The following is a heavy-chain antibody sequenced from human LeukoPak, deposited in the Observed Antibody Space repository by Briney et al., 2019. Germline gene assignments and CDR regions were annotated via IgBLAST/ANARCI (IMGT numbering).Heavy chain of an antibody. CDR3: AIDGSGLFDY. CDR2: ISRSSSYI. Sequence: GGSLRLSCAASGFTFSSYSMNWVRQAPGKGLEWVSSISRSSSYIYYADSVKGRFTISRDNAKNSLYLQMNSLRAEDTAVYYCAIDGSGLFDYWGQGTLVTVSS. J-gene: IGHJ4*02. CDR1: GFTFSSYS. V-gene: IGHV3-21*01. D-gene: IGHD3-10*01.